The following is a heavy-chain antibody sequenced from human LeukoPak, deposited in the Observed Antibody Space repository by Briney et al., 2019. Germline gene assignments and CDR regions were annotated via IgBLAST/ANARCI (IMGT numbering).Heavy chain of an antibody. D-gene: IGHD1-1*01. CDR1: GYSISSGYY. V-gene: IGHV4-38-2*02. Sequence: SETLSLTCTVSGYSISSGYYWGWIRQPPGKGLEWIGSIYHSGSTYYNPSLKSRVTISVDTSKNQFSLKLSSVTAADTAVYYCARVREDPWNSAPHAFDIWGQGTMATVSS. CDR2: IYHSGST. CDR3: ARVREDPWNSAPHAFDI. J-gene: IGHJ3*02.